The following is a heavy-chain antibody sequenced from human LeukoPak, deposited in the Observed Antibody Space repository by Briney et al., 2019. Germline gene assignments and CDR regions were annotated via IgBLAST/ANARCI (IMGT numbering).Heavy chain of an antibody. CDR2: ISSSGSTI. V-gene: IGHV3-48*03. J-gene: IGHJ4*02. CDR1: GFTFSSYE. Sequence: GGSLRLSCAASGFTFSSYEMNWVRQAPGKGLEWVSYISSSGSTIYYADSVKGRFTISRDNAKNSLYLQMNSLRAEDTAVYYCARGHTAVTRHFDFWGQGTLVTVSS. CDR3: ARGHTAVTRHFDF. D-gene: IGHD4-17*01.